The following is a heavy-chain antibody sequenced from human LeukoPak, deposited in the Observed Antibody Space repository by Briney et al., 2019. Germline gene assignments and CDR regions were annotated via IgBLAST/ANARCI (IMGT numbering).Heavy chain of an antibody. CDR3: ARGSSGWSTYYYYYMDV. V-gene: IGHV1-69*05. CDR2: TIPIFGTA. CDR1: GGTFSSYA. J-gene: IGHJ6*03. Sequence: SVKVSCKASGGTFSSYAISWVRQAPGQGLEWMGRTIPIFGTANYAQKFQGRVTITTDESTSTAYMELSSLRSEDTAVYYCARGSSGWSTYYYYYMDVWGKGTTVTVSS. D-gene: IGHD6-19*01.